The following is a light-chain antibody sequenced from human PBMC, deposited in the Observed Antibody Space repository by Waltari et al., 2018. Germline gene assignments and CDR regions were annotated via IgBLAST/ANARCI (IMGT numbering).Light chain of an antibody. CDR1: SSNIGSNY. CDR2: RNN. Sequence: QSVLTQPPSTSGAPGQRVAIPCSGSSSNIGSNYVYWYQQLPGTAPKLRIYRNNQRPSGVPDRFSGSKSGTSASLAISGLRSEDESDYYCAVWDDSLSGPVLGGGTKLTVL. J-gene: IGLJ3*02. V-gene: IGLV1-47*01. CDR3: AVWDDSLSGPV.